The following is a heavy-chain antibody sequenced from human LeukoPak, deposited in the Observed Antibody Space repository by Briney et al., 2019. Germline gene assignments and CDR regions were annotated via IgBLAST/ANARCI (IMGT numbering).Heavy chain of an antibody. V-gene: IGHV3-20*04. CDR3: ARDRLAATGLFDY. CDR1: GFSFDDYG. CDR2: INWDGGSA. D-gene: IGHD6-13*01. Sequence: GGSLRLSCAASGFSFDDYGMSWVRQAPGKGLEWVSGINWDGGSAAYADSVKGRFTISRDNAKNSLYLQMNSLRTEDTAFYYCARDRLAATGLFDYWGQGTLATVSS. J-gene: IGHJ4*02.